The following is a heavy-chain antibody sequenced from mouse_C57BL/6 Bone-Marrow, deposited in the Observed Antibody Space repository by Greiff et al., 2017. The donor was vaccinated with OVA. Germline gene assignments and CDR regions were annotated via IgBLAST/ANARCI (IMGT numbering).Heavy chain of an antibody. V-gene: IGHV6-6*01. CDR3: TRGDYDAAWFAY. CDR1: GFTFSDAW. Sequence: EVKLVESGGGLVQPGGSMKLSCAASGFTFSDAWMDWVRQSPEKGLEWVAEIRNKANNHATYYAESVKGRFTISRDDSKSSVYLQMNSLRAEDTGIYYCTRGDYDAAWFAYWGQGTLVTVSA. D-gene: IGHD2-4*01. CDR2: IRNKANNHAT. J-gene: IGHJ3*01.